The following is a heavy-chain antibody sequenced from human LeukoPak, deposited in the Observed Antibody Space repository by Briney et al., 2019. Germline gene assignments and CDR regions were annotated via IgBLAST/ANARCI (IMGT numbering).Heavy chain of an antibody. Sequence: ASVKVSCKASGYTFTSYGISWVRQAPGQGLEWMGWISAYNGNTNYAQKLQGRVAMTTDTSTSTAYMELRSLRSDDTAVYYRARVQGSDYDILTGYPNWFDPWGQGTLVTVSS. D-gene: IGHD3-9*01. CDR2: ISAYNGNT. J-gene: IGHJ5*02. V-gene: IGHV1-18*01. CDR3: ARVQGSDYDILTGYPNWFDP. CDR1: GYTFTSYG.